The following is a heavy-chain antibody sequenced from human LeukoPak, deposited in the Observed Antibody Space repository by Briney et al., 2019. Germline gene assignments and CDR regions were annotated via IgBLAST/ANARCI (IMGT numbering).Heavy chain of an antibody. CDR1: GYTFSSYW. CDR3: ARQNDFRLDH. D-gene: IGHD3-3*01. CDR2: IYPGDSDT. V-gene: IGHV5-51*01. J-gene: IGHJ4*02. Sequence: GESLRISCKGSGYTFSSYWIGWVRQMPGKGLEWMGIIYPGDSDTRYSPSLQGQVTISVDTSIGTAYLQRSSLKASDTAIYYCARQNDFRLDHWGQGTLVTVSS.